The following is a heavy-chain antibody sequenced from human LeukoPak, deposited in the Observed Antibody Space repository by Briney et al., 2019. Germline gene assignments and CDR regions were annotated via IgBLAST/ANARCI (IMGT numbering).Heavy chain of an antibody. CDR2: IKSKTDGGTT. CDR3: AGSSGLDAFDI. CDR1: GFTFSNAW. D-gene: IGHD3-22*01. J-gene: IGHJ3*02. V-gene: IGHV3-15*01. Sequence: GGSLRLSCAASGFTFSNAWMSWVRQAPGKGLEWVGRIKSKTDGGTTDYAAPVKGRFTISRDDSKNTLYLQMNSLRAEDTAVYYCAGSSGLDAFDIWGQGTMVTVSS.